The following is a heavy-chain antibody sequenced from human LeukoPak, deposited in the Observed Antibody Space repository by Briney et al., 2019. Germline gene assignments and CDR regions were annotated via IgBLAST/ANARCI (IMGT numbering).Heavy chain of an antibody. J-gene: IGHJ4*02. CDR2: MNPNNGNT. CDR3: ARGFLGYDSSDYAFSYY. V-gene: IGHV1-8*01. D-gene: IGHD3-22*01. CDR1: GYTLTELS. Sequence: GASVKVSCKVSGYTLTELSMHWVRQATGQGLEWMGWMNPNNGNTGYAQRFQGRVTLTRDTSISTAYMELSSLRSEDTAVYYCARGFLGYDSSDYAFSYYWGQGTLVTVSS.